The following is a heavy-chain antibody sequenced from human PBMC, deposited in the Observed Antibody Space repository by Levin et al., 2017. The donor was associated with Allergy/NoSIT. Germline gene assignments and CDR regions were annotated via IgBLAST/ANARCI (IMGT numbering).Heavy chain of an antibody. CDR2: MNPNSGNT. D-gene: IGHD2-8*01. CDR3: ATDLGYCTNGVCLGGRS. Sequence: ASVKVSCKASGYTFTSYDINWVRQATGQGLEWMGWMNPNSGNTGYAQKFQGRVTMTRNTSISTAYMELSSLRSEDTAVYYCATDLGYCTNGVCLGGRSWGQGTLVTVSS. CDR1: GYTFTSYD. J-gene: IGHJ5*02. V-gene: IGHV1-8*01.